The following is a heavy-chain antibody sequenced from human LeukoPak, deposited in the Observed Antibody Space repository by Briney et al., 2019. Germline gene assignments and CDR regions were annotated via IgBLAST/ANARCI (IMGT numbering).Heavy chain of an antibody. Sequence: SETLSLTCTVSGGYTGSHYWSWIRQPAGKGLEWIGRISPSGTTHYNPSLKSRVTISVDTSKNQFSLKLSSVTAADMAVYYCARLKQAGPLWDWGQGTLVTVSS. CDR3: ARLKQAGPLWD. D-gene: IGHD6-19*01. CDR1: GGYTGSHY. CDR2: ISPSGTT. J-gene: IGHJ4*02. V-gene: IGHV4-4*07.